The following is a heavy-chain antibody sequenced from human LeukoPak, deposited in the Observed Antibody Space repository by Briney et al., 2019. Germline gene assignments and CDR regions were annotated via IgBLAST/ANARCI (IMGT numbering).Heavy chain of an antibody. CDR2: IYYSGST. CDR1: GGSISSYY. CDR3: ARHRGGRFSGSYCDY. Sequence: KPSETLSLTCTVSGGSISSYYWSWIRQPPGKGLEWIGYIYYSGSTNYNPSHKSRVTISVDTSKNQFSLKLSSVTAADTAVYYCARHRGGRFSGSYCDYWGQGTTVTVSS. J-gene: IGHJ4*03. D-gene: IGHD1-26*01. V-gene: IGHV4-59*08.